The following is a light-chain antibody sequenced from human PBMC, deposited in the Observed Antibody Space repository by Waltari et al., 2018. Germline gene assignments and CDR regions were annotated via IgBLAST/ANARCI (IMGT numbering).Light chain of an antibody. CDR2: WAS. J-gene: IGKJ5*01. V-gene: IGKV4-1*01. CDR3: QQYLTTPLT. Sequence: EIVVTQSPDSLAVSLGERVPLVCQSSQTVLYTSNNKNNLAWLQQRPGQPPKLLIYWASTRESGVPDRFSGSGSGTDFTLTISSLQAEDVAVYFCQQYLTTPLTFGQGTRLEIK. CDR1: QTVLYTSNNKNN.